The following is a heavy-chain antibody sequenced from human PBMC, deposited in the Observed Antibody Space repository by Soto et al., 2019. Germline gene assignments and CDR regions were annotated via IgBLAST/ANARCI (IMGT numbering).Heavy chain of an antibody. V-gene: IGHV4-61*01. J-gene: IGHJ6*02. CDR2: IYYSGST. Sequence: QVQLQESGPGLVKPSETLSLTCTVSGGSVSSGSYYWSWIRQPPGKGLEWIGYIYYSGSTNYNPSLKSRVTISVDTSKNQFSLKLSSVTAADTAVYYCARVGPGIAVAASPPTYYYGMDVWGQGTTVTVSS. CDR3: ARVGPGIAVAASPPTYYYGMDV. D-gene: IGHD6-19*01. CDR1: GGSVSSGSYY.